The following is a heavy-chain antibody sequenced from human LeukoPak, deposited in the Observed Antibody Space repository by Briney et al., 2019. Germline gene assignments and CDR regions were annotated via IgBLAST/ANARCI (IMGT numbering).Heavy chain of an antibody. CDR3: AKDPIGDSDSSGYYYLEDY. J-gene: IGHJ4*02. V-gene: IGHV3-53*01. CDR1: GFTVSSHY. Sequence: GGSLRLSCAASGFTVSSHYMSWVRQAPGKGLEWVSVIFSDGSTYYADSVKGRFTISRDTSKNTLYLQMSSLRVEDTAVYYCAKDPIGDSDSSGYYYLEDYWGQGTLVTVSS. CDR2: IFSDGST. D-gene: IGHD3-22*01.